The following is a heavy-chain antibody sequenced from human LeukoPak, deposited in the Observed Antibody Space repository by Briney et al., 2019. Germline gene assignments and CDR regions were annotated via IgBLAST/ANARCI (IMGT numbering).Heavy chain of an antibody. CDR1: GYTFTSYG. CDR3: ARDLRVYSSGWSTLGY. V-gene: IGHV1-18*01. J-gene: IGHJ4*02. D-gene: IGHD6-19*01. Sequence: GASVKVSCKASGYTFTSYGINWVRQAPGQGLEWMGWISAYNGNTNYAQKLQGRVTMTTDTSTSTAYMELRSLRSDDTAVYYCARDLRVYSSGWSTLGYWGQGTLVTVSS. CDR2: ISAYNGNT.